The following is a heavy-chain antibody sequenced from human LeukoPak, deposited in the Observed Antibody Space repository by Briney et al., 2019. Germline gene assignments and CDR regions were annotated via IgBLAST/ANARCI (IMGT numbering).Heavy chain of an antibody. D-gene: IGHD6-19*01. CDR2: INQDGSKK. Sequence: GGSLRLSCAASGFTFSTYWMIWVRQAPGKGLEWVANINQDGSKKYYVDSIKGRFTISRDNAKNSLYLQMISLRAEDTALYYCARVFSGWYGNYMDVWGKGTTVTVSS. CDR1: GFTFSTYW. V-gene: IGHV3-7*01. J-gene: IGHJ6*03. CDR3: ARVFSGWYGNYMDV.